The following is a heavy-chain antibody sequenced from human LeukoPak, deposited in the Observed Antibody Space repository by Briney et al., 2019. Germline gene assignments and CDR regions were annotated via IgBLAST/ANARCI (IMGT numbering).Heavy chain of an antibody. Sequence: SETLSLTCTVSGGSISSYYWNWIRQPPGKGLEWIGYIYYSGSTNYKPSLKSRVTISVDTSKNQFSLKVSSVTAADTAVYYCARLSTVTLYAFDIWGQGTMVTVSS. J-gene: IGHJ3*02. CDR3: ARLSTVTLYAFDI. V-gene: IGHV4-59*01. CDR1: GGSISSYY. D-gene: IGHD4-17*01. CDR2: IYYSGST.